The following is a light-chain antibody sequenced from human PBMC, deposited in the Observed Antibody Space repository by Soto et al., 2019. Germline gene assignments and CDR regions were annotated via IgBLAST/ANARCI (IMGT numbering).Light chain of an antibody. V-gene: IGKV3-20*01. Sequence: EIVLTQSPGPLSVSPGERVTLSCRASQSVSSNYLAWYQQRPGQAPRLLIFGASYRATGIPDRFSGSGSGTDFTLTISRLEPEDLAVYYCQQYSSSPPEFTFGPGTKVDSK. J-gene: IGKJ3*01. CDR1: QSVSSNY. CDR2: GAS. CDR3: QQYSSSPPEFT.